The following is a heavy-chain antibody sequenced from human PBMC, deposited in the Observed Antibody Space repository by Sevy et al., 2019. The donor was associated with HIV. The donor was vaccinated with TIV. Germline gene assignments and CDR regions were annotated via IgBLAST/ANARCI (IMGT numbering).Heavy chain of an antibody. CDR1: GLTFSDYY. J-gene: IGHJ5*02. V-gene: IGHV3-11*01. D-gene: IGHD3-10*01. Sequence: GGSLRLSCAASGLTFSDYYMSWIRQAPGKGLEWVSYISGSATFIHYADSLQGRFTISRDNAKNSLYLQMNSLRAEDTAVYYCARGEYFGELGNWFDPWGQGTLVTVSS. CDR3: ARGEYFGELGNWFDP. CDR2: ISGSATFI.